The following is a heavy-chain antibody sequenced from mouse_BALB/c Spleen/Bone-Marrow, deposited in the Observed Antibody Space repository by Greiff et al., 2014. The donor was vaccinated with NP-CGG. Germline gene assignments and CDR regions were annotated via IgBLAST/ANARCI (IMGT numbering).Heavy chain of an antibody. CDR1: GYTFTEYT. CDR3: ARGRFAY. Sequence: EVQLQQSGPELVKPGASVKISCKTSGYTFTEYTIHWVKQSHGKSLEWIGNINPNIGGTTYSQKFKGKATLTVDMSSSTAYMDLRSLTSEDSAVYYCARGRFAYWGQGTLVTVSA. J-gene: IGHJ3*01. CDR2: INPNIGGT. V-gene: IGHV1-18*01.